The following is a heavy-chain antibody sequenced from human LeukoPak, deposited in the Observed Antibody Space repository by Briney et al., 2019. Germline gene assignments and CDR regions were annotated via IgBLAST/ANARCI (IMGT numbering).Heavy chain of an antibody. CDR1: GYTFTSYD. J-gene: IGHJ6*03. V-gene: IGHV1-8*01. CDR2: MNPNSGNT. Sequence: ASVKVSCKASGYTFTSYDINWVRQATGQGLEWMGWMNPNSGNTGYAQKFQGRVTMTRNTSISTAYMELSSLRSEDTAVYYCARARAKEYQLLPVYYYYMDVWGKGTTVTVSS. CDR3: ARARAKEYQLLPVYYYYMDV. D-gene: IGHD2-2*01.